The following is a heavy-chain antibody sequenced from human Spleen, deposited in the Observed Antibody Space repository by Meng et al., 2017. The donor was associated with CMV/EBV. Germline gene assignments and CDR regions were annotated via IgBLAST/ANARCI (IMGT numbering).Heavy chain of an antibody. CDR1: GYTFTDLY. D-gene: IGHD5-18*01. CDR2: INPNSGGS. V-gene: IGHV1-2*02. Sequence: ASVKVSCKASGYTFTDLYIHWVRQAPGQGLEWMGWINPNSGGSRYVQKFQGRNTMTSDTSISTAYMELSRLKSDDTAVYYCARTHNYGNLGYWGQGTLVTVSS. CDR3: ARTHNYGNLGY. J-gene: IGHJ4*02.